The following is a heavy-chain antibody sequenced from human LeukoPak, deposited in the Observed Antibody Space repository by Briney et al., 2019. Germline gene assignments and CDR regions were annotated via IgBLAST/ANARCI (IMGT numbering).Heavy chain of an antibody. D-gene: IGHD2-8*01. J-gene: IGHJ4*01. Sequence: PGGSLRLSCAGSEFTFSSYSMHWVRQAPGKGLEWVSSIDGSSSDIYYADSVKGRFTISRDNAKNSLYLQMNSLRPDDTALYYCSTDPRLLIYWGHGTLVTVSS. V-gene: IGHV3-21*04. CDR3: STDPRLLIY. CDR2: IDGSSSDI. CDR1: EFTFSSYS.